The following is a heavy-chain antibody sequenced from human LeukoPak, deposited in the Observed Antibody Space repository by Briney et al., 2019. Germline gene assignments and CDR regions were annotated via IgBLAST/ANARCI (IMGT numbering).Heavy chain of an antibody. CDR3: ARDSYYYDSSGDWGMDV. D-gene: IGHD3-22*01. CDR1: GFTFSRHR. V-gene: IGHV3-48*04. Sequence: GGSLRLSCAASGFTFSRHRMNWVRQAPGKGLEWVSYISGSSSTIYYADSVKGRFTISRDNAKNSLYLQMNSLRAEDTAVYYCARDSYYYDSSGDWGMDVWGQGTTVTVSS. J-gene: IGHJ6*02. CDR2: ISGSSSTI.